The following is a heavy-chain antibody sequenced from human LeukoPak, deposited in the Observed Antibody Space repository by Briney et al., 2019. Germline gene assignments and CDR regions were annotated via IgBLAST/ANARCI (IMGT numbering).Heavy chain of an antibody. D-gene: IGHD3-22*01. CDR3: ARDRAGYYDSSGPLDY. J-gene: IGHJ4*02. V-gene: IGHV3-30-3*01. Sequence: GRSLRLSCAASEFTFSTYATHWVRQAPGKGLEWVAVISYDGSNKYYADSVKGRFTISRDNSKSTLYLQMSNLRADDTAVYSCARDRAGYYDSSGPLDYWGQGTLVTVSS. CDR2: ISYDGSNK. CDR1: EFTFSTYA.